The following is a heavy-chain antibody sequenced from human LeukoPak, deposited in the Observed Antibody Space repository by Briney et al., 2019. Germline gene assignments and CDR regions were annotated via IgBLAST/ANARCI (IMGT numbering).Heavy chain of an antibody. J-gene: IGHJ4*02. CDR1: GFTFSSYA. V-gene: IGHV3-23*01. D-gene: IGHD3-22*01. CDR3: AKDPITMIVVVITYFDY. CDR2: ISGSGGST. Sequence: PGGSLRLSCAASGFTFSSYAMSWVRQAPGKGLEWVSAISGSGGSTYYADSVKGRFTISRDNSKNTLYLQMNSLRAEDTAVYYCAKDPITMIVVVITYFDYWGQGTLVTVSS.